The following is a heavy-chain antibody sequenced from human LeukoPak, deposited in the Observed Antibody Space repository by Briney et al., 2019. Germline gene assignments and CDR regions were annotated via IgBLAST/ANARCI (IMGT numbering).Heavy chain of an antibody. CDR2: IYNSGHT. D-gene: IGHD4-17*01. Sequence: SETLSLTCTVSGGSISNDYWSWIRPPPGKGLEWIGYIYNSGHTNYNTSLKSRVTISEDTSKNQLSLKMSSVTAADTAVYYCARAAVTTSRYFQHWGQGTLVTVSS. V-gene: IGHV4-59*01. J-gene: IGHJ1*01. CDR3: ARAAVTTSRYFQH. CDR1: GGSISNDY.